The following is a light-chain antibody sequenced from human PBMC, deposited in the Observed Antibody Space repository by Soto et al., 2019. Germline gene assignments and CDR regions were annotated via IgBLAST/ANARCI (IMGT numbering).Light chain of an antibody. CDR2: DAS. CDR1: QSVSSY. V-gene: IGKV3-11*01. J-gene: IGKJ5*01. Sequence: EIVLTQSPATLSLSPGERATLSCRASQSVSSYLAWYQQKPGQAPRLLIYDASNRATGIPARFSGSGSGTDFTLTISSLQSEDFAVYFCQQYNNWRSYTFGQGTRLEIK. CDR3: QQYNNWRSYT.